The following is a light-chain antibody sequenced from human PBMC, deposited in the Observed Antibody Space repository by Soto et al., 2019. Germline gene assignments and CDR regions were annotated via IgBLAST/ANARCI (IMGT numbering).Light chain of an antibody. V-gene: IGLV1-40*01. CDR1: SSNIGAGFD. CDR2: LNN. Sequence: QSVLTQPPSVSGAPGQRVTISCTGSSSNIGAGFDVHWYQHLPGTAPRLLIFLNNNRPSGVPDRFSGSKSGTSASLAITGLQAEDEADYYCQSYDSSLSNWVFGGGTKLTVL. J-gene: IGLJ3*02. CDR3: QSYDSSLSNWV.